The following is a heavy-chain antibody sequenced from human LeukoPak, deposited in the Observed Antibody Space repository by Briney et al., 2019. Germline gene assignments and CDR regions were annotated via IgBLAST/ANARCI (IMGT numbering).Heavy chain of an antibody. Sequence: GALRLSCAASGFTFSSYWMNWARQAPGEGLEWVASINHNGNVNYYVDSVRGRLTISRDNAKNSLYLQMSNLRAEDTAVYFCARGGGLDVWGQGATVTVSS. CDR2: INHNGNVN. J-gene: IGHJ6*02. CDR1: GFTFSSYW. V-gene: IGHV3-7*03. CDR3: ARGGGLDV. D-gene: IGHD3-16*01.